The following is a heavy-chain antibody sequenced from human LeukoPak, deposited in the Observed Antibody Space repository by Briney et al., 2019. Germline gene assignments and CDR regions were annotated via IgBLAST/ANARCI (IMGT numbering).Heavy chain of an antibody. V-gene: IGHV3-21*03. CDR2: ISSSSSYI. D-gene: IGHD1-26*01. CDR1: GFTFSSYS. J-gene: IGHJ4*02. Sequence: GGSLRLSCAASGFTFSSYSMNWVRQAPGKGLEWVSSISSSSSYIYYADSVKGRFTISRDNAKNSLYLQMNSLRAEDTAVYYCTTDQGSGSFYYFDYWGQRTLVTVSS. CDR3: TTDQGSGSFYYFDY.